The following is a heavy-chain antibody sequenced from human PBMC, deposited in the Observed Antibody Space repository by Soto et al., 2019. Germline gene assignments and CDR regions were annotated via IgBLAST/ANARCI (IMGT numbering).Heavy chain of an antibody. J-gene: IGHJ5*02. CDR1: GFSFSNYD. D-gene: IGHD6-6*01. Sequence: EVQLVESGGGLVQPGGSLRLSCAASGFSFSNYDIHWVRQATGKGLEWVSGIGTAGDTYYAGSVKGRFTISRENAKNSLYLQMNSLRAADKAVYYCARGALGFDPWGQGTLVAVS. V-gene: IGHV3-13*04. CDR3: ARGALGFDP. CDR2: IGTAGDT.